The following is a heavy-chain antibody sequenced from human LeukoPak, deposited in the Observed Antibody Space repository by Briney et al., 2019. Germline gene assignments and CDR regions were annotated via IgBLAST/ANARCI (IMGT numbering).Heavy chain of an antibody. CDR3: AFRTVRSTIEYFQY. Sequence: GSSVKVSCKASGGTFTSYAVNWVRQAPGQGLEWMGGIIPMFGTANYAQSFQGRVTITADESTSTAYMELSSLRSNDTAVYYCAFRTVRSTIEYFQYWGLGTLVTVSS. V-gene: IGHV1-69*01. J-gene: IGHJ1*01. D-gene: IGHD1-26*01. CDR1: GGTFTSYA. CDR2: IIPMFGTA.